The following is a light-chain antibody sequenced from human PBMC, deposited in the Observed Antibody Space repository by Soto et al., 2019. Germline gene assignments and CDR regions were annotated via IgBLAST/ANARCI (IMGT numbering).Light chain of an antibody. Sequence: PGERATLSCRASETIRSNYLGWYQQKAGQAPRLLIYEASSRATGIPDRFSGSGSGTDFTLTINRLEPEDFAVYFCQQYGSSPRTFGQGSKVEIK. CDR2: EAS. CDR3: QQYGSSPRT. V-gene: IGKV3-20*01. J-gene: IGKJ1*01. CDR1: ETIRSNY.